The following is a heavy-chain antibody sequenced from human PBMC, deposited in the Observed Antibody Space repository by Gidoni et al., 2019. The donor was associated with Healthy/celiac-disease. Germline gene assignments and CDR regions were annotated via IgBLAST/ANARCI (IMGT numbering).Heavy chain of an antibody. V-gene: IGHV3-21*01. Sequence: QLVESGGGLFEPGGSLSLSWSASGVTFSSYSMNWVRQAPGKGREGVSSISSSSSYKDYADSVKGRFTIAREKAKNSLYLQMNSLRAEDTAVYYCARDAADYDSSGHGAFDIWGQGTMVTVSS. D-gene: IGHD3-22*01. CDR3: ARDAADYDSSGHGAFDI. CDR2: ISSSSSYK. CDR1: GVTFSSYS. J-gene: IGHJ3*02.